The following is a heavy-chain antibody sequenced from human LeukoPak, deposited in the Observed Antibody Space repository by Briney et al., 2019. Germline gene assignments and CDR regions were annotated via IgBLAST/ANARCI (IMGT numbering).Heavy chain of an antibody. CDR1: GGSFSGYY. CDR3: ARGLRQLVRSWHY. Sequence: PSETLSLTCAVYGGSFSGYYWSWIRQPPGKGREWIGEINQRESTNDNPSLKSRVTISVDTSKNQSSLKLSSVTAADTAVYYCARGLRQLVRSWHYWGQGTLVTVSS. CDR2: INQREST. V-gene: IGHV4-34*01. J-gene: IGHJ4*02. D-gene: IGHD6-6*01.